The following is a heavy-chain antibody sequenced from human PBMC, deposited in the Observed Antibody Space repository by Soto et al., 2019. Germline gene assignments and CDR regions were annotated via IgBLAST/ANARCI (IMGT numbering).Heavy chain of an antibody. CDR2: IIPILGIA. Sequence: VKVSCKVSGYTLTELSMHWVRQAPGQGLEWMGRIIPILGIANYAQKFQGRVTITADKSTSTAYMELSSLRSEDTAVYYCARDPPPGIVGAYDAFDYWGQGTLVTVSS. J-gene: IGHJ4*02. D-gene: IGHD1-26*01. CDR1: GYTLTELS. V-gene: IGHV1-69*10. CDR3: ARDPPPGIVGAYDAFDY.